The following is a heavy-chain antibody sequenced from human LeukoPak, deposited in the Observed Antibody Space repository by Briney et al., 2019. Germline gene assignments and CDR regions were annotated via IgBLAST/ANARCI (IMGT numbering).Heavy chain of an antibody. CDR2: ISWNSGSI. J-gene: IGHJ3*02. Sequence: PGRSLRLSCAASGFTFDDYAMHWVRQAPGKGLEWVSGISWNSGSIGHADSVKGRFTISRDNAKNSLYLQMNSLRAEDIALYYCAKDYGGNIDAFDIWGQGTMVTVSS. CDR1: GFTFDDYA. V-gene: IGHV3-9*03. D-gene: IGHD4-23*01. CDR3: AKDYGGNIDAFDI.